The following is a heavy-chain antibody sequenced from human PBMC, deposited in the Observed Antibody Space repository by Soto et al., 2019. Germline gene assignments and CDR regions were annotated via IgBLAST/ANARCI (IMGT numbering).Heavy chain of an antibody. Sequence: QVQVVESGGGVVQPGTSLRLSCAASGFTFSNFGMHWVRQAPGKGLEWVAVIWHDGKNKYYADSVEGRFTISRDNSKNTLNLQMNSLRAEDTAVYYCARDTGKDEVIDYWGQGTLVIVSS. CDR3: ARDTGKDEVIDY. CDR2: IWHDGKNK. J-gene: IGHJ4*02. CDR1: GFTFSNFG. V-gene: IGHV3-33*01.